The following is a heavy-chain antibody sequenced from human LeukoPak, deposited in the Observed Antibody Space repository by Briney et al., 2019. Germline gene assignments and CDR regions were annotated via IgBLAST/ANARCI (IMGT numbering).Heavy chain of an antibody. J-gene: IGHJ6*02. CDR2: IWYDGSNK. Sequence: QPGRSLRLSCAASGFTFSSYGMHWVRQAPGKGLEWVAVIWYDGSNKYYADSVKGRFTISRDNSKNTLFLQMNSLRVEDTAVYYCARVIQGNYGMDGCGQGTTVTVSS. V-gene: IGHV3-33*01. CDR1: GFTFSSYG. CDR3: ARVIQGNYGMDG. D-gene: IGHD6-13*01.